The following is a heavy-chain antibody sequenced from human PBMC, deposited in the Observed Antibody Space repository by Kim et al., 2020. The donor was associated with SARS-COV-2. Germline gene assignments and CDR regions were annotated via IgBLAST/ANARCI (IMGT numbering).Heavy chain of an antibody. J-gene: IGHJ4*02. D-gene: IGHD1-26*01. CDR1: GFTFSSYA. Sequence: GGSLRLSCAASGFTFSSYAMSWVRQAPGKGLEWVSAISGSGGSTYYADSVKGRFTIPRDNSKNTLYLQMNNLRAEDTAVYYCAKGPQIVGATLVDYWGQGTLVTVSS. V-gene: IGHV3-23*01. CDR2: ISGSGGST. CDR3: AKGPQIVGATLVDY.